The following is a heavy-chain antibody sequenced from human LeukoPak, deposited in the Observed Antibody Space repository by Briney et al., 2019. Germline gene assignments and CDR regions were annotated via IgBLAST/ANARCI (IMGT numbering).Heavy chain of an antibody. Sequence: GGSLRLSCAASGFTFDDYTMHWVRQAPGKGLEWVSLISWDGVSTYYADSVKGRFTISRDNSKNSLYLQLNSLRTEDTAFYYCAKDGGSGATRPIDFWGQGTLV. D-gene: IGHD1-26*01. CDR2: ISWDGVST. CDR3: AKDGGSGATRPIDF. J-gene: IGHJ4*02. V-gene: IGHV3-43*01. CDR1: GFTFDDYT.